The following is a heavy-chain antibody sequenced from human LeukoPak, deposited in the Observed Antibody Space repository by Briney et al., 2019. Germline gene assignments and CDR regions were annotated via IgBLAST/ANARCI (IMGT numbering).Heavy chain of an antibody. CDR3: ARGYDSWDS. J-gene: IGHJ4*02. CDR2: INTDGATI. V-gene: IGHV3-48*03. CDR1: GFTFSSDE. D-gene: IGHD3-16*01. Sequence: PGGSLRLSCAASGFTFSSDEMNWVRQAPGKGLQWISYINTDGATIYYADSVKGRSTISRDNAKNSLYLQMNSLRAEDTAVYYCARGYDSWDSWGQGTLVTVSS.